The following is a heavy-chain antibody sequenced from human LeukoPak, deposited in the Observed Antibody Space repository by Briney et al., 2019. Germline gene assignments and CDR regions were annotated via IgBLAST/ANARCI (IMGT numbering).Heavy chain of an antibody. V-gene: IGHV3-30-3*01. CDR1: GFTFSSYA. Sequence: PGRSLRLSCAASGFTFSSYAMHWVRQAPGKGLEWVAVISYDGSNKYYADSVKGRFTISRDNSKNTLYLQMNSLRAEDTAVYYCARGIRGPIIKGIDYWGQGTLVTVSS. D-gene: IGHD3-10*01. CDR3: ARGIRGPIIKGIDY. CDR2: ISYDGSNK. J-gene: IGHJ4*02.